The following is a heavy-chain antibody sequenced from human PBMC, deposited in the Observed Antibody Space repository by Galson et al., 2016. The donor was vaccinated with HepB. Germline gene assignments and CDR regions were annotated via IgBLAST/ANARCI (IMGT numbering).Heavy chain of an antibody. V-gene: IGHV1-3*01. Sequence: SVKVSCKASGYTSTSSTIHWVRQAPGQRPEWMGWINSGTGNTKYSQKFQGRVTITRDTSASTAYMELSSLRPEDTAVYYCARVRRELLFDYWGQGTLVTVSS. CDR1: GYTSTSST. J-gene: IGHJ4*02. D-gene: IGHD1-26*01. CDR3: ARVRRELLFDY. CDR2: INSGTGNT.